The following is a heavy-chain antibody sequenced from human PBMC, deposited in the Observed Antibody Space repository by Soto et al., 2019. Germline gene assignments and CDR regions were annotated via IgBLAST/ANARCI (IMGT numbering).Heavy chain of an antibody. J-gene: IGHJ4*02. CDR2: IYHSGST. V-gene: IGHV4-31*09. D-gene: IGHD6-6*01. CDR1: GGSISSGGYY. CDR3: AKCITALGPIDY. Sequence: PSETLSLTCTVSGGSISSGGYYWSWIRQHPGKGLEWIGYIYHSGSTNYNPSLKSRVTISVDKSKNQFSLKLSSVTAADTAVYYCAKCITALGPIDYWGQGTLVTVSS.